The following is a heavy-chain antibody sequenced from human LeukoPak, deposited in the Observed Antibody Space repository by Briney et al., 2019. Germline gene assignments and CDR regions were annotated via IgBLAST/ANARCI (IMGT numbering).Heavy chain of an antibody. D-gene: IGHD1-1*01. V-gene: IGHV3-23*01. Sequence: GGSLRLSCAASAFTFSSYAMSWVRQAPGKGLEWVSLINNSGDNTNYADSVKGRFTISRDNAKNSMYLQMNSLRGEDTAVYYCARVGATGTADYWGQGTLVTVS. CDR1: AFTFSSYA. J-gene: IGHJ4*02. CDR3: ARVGATGTADY. CDR2: INNSGDNT.